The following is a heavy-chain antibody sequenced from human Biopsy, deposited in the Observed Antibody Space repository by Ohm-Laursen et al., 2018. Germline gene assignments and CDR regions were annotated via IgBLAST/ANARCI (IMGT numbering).Heavy chain of an antibody. CDR3: APQTPRDPDILTGAYHYDMAV. D-gene: IGHD3-9*01. V-gene: IGHV1-69*13. J-gene: IGHJ6*02. CDR2: IITFFRTV. CDR1: GGTFSNSA. Sequence: PVKVSCKVSGGTFSNSAISWVRQAPGQGLEWMGGIITFFRTVNYAQNFQGRLTITADEFTDTAYMELRSLRSEDTAVYYCAPQTPRDPDILTGAYHYDMAVWGQGTTVTVSS.